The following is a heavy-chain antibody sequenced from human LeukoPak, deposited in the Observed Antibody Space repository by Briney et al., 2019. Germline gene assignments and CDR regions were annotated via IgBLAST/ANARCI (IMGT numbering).Heavy chain of an antibody. CDR3: ARAEPDLYYYDSSGYWPDAFDI. Sequence: PSETLSLTCTVSGGSISSGGYYWSWIRQHPGKGLEWIGYIYYSGSTYYNPSLKSRVTISVDTSKNRFSLKLSSVTAADTAVYYCARAEPDLYYYDSSGYWPDAFDIWGQGTMVTVSS. D-gene: IGHD3-22*01. CDR1: GGSISSGGYY. V-gene: IGHV4-31*03. CDR2: IYYSGST. J-gene: IGHJ3*02.